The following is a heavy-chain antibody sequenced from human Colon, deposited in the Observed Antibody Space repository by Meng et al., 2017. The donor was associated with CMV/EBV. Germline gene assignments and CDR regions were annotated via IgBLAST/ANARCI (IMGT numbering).Heavy chain of an antibody. CDR2: ISSRSTDI. V-gene: IGHV3-48*03. Sequence: GGSLRLSCAASGFTFGTYEMTWVRQSPGKGLEWVSYISSRSTDISYGDSVKGRFTVSRDDAKNSLYLQMDSLRAEDTAVYYCARAPGNYLSPYYFDFWGQGTLVTVSS. CDR3: ARAPGNYLSPYYFDF. CDR1: GFTFGTYE. D-gene: IGHD1-14*01. J-gene: IGHJ4*02.